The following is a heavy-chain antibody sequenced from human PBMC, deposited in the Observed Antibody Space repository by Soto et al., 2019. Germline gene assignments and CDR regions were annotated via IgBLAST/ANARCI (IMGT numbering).Heavy chain of an antibody. J-gene: IGHJ6*03. V-gene: IGHV4-34*01. CDR2: INHSGST. CDR3: ARGIVARIPSYYYCYMDV. Sequence: PSETLSLTCAVYGGSFSGYYWSWIRQPPGKGLEWIGEINHSGSTNYNPSLKSRVTISVDTSKNQFSLKLSSVTAADTAVYYCARGIVARIPSYYYCYMDVWAKGNTVPVS. D-gene: IGHD5-12*01. CDR1: GGSFSGYY.